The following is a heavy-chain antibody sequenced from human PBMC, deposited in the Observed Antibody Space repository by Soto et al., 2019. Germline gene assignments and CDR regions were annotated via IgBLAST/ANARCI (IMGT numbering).Heavy chain of an antibody. D-gene: IGHD4-17*01. V-gene: IGHV4-34*01. CDR1: GGSFSDYY. Sequence: SETLSLTCAVYGGSFSDYYWSWIRQPPGKGLEWIGEINHSGSTNYNPSLKSRVTISVDTSKNQFSLKLSSVTAADTAVYYCARYGVSLYYGMDVWGQGTTVTVSS. CDR3: ARYGVSLYYGMDV. J-gene: IGHJ6*02. CDR2: INHSGST.